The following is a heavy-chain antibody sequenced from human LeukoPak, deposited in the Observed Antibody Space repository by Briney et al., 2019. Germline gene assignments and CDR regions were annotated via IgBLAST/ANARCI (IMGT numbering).Heavy chain of an antibody. CDR1: GGSFSGYY. V-gene: IGHV4-34*01. J-gene: IGHJ5*02. CDR3: ARDLYGSGHFLPESP. Sequence: SETLSLTCAVYGGSFSGYYWSWIRQPPGKGLEWIGEINHGGSTNYNPSLKSRVTMSLDTSKNQFSLKLRFVTAADTAVYYCARDLYGSGHFLPESPWGQGTLVTVSS. D-gene: IGHD3-10*01. CDR2: INHGGST.